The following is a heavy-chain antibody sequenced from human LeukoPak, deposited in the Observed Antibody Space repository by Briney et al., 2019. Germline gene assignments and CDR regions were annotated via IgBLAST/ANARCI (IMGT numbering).Heavy chain of an antibody. CDR3: AKSEVGKYYFDY. CDR2: ISGSGGST. J-gene: IGHJ4*02. V-gene: IGHV3-23*01. CDR1: GFTVSSNY. Sequence: PGGSLRLSCAASGFTVSSNYMSWVRQAPGKGLEWVSAISGSGGSTYYADSVKGRFTISRDNSKNTLYLQMNSLRAEDTAVYYCAKSEVGKYYFDYWGQGTLVTVSS.